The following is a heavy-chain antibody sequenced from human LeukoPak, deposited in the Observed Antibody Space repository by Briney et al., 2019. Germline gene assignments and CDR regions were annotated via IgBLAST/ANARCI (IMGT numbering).Heavy chain of an antibody. D-gene: IGHD2-2*01. CDR1: GFTFSSYS. V-gene: IGHV3-48*01. CDR2: ISSSSSTI. J-gene: IGHJ4*02. CDR3: ARGVVVPAANFDY. Sequence: PGGSLRLSCAASGFTFSSYSMNWVRQAPGKGLEWVSYISSSSSTIYYADSVKGRFTISRDNAKNSLYLQMNSLRAEDTAVYYCARGVVVPAANFDYWGQGTLVTVSS.